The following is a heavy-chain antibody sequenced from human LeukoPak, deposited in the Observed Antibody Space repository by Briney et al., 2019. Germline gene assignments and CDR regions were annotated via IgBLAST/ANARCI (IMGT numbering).Heavy chain of an antibody. CDR1: GFTFDDYG. CDR2: INWNGGST. CDR3: VRGGGRGDYNKRYYFDY. Sequence: PGGSLRLSCAASGFTFDDYGMSWVRQAPGKGLEWVSGINWNGGSTGYADSVKGRFTISRDNAKNSLHLQMNSLRAEDTAVYYCVRGGGRGDYNKRYYFDYWGQGTLVTVSS. J-gene: IGHJ4*02. D-gene: IGHD3-9*01. V-gene: IGHV3-20*04.